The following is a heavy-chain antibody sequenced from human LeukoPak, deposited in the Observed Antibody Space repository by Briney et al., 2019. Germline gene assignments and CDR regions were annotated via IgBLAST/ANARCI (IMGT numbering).Heavy chain of an antibody. CDR1: GYTFSDYF. D-gene: IGHD4-17*01. J-gene: IGHJ4*02. CDR2: INPYSGYT. Sequence: ASVKISCKASGYTFSDYFIHWVRQAPGQGLEWMGRINPYSGYTNYAQKFHGRVTMTRDSSVRTAYMEVSSLTSDDTAIYYCAKEHITTVTPGDCWGQGTLLTVFS. V-gene: IGHV1-2*06. CDR3: AKEHITTVTPGDC.